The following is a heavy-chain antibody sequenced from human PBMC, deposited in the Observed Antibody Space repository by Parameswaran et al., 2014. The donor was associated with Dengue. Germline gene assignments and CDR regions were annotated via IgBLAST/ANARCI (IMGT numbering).Heavy chain of an antibody. V-gene: IGHV4-34*01. CDR3: ARGGYSSSWHNYWYFDL. Sequence: RWIRQPPGKGLEWIGEINHSGSTNYNPSLKSRVTISVDTSKNQFSLKLSSVTAADTAVYYCARGGYSSSWHNYWYFDLWGRGTLVTVSS. J-gene: IGHJ2*01. CDR2: INHSGST. D-gene: IGHD6-13*01.